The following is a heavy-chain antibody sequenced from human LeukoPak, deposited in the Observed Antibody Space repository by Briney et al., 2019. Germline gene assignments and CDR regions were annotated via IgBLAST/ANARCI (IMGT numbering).Heavy chain of an antibody. J-gene: IGHJ3*02. V-gene: IGHV4-39*07. Sequence: SETLSLTCTVSGGSISSSSYYWGWIRQPPGKGLEWIGSIYYSGSTYYNPSLKSRVTISLDTSTNQFSLKLSSVTAADTAVYYCARASGSYYIAAFDIWGQGTMVTVSS. CDR1: GGSISSSSYY. CDR3: ARASGSYYIAAFDI. D-gene: IGHD1-26*01. CDR2: IYYSGST.